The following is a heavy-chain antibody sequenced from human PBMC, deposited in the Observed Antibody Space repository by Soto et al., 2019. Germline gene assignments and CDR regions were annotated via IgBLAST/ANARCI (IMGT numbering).Heavy chain of an antibody. D-gene: IGHD6-6*01. CDR2: MNPNSGNT. CDR3: ARVGRIAALRAGWFAP. V-gene: IGHV1-8*01. CDR1: GYTFTSYD. J-gene: IGHJ5*02. Sequence: ASVKVSCKASGYTFTSYDINWVRQATGQGLEWMGWMNPNSGNTGYAQKFQGRVTMTRNTSISTAYMELSSLRSEDTAVYYCARVGRIAALRAGWFAPWGQGTLVTVSS.